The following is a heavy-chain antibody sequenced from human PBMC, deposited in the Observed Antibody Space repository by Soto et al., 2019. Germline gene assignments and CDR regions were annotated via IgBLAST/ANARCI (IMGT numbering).Heavy chain of an antibody. CDR2: IKQDGSEK. Sequence: EVQVVESGGGLVQPGGSRGLPLVASGFTWSNYWLNWVRQAPGKGLEWVANIKQDGSEKNYVDSVKGRFTISRDNAKNSLYLQMNSLRAEDTAVYYCAGSTSSWGVWGKGTTVTVSS. CDR1: GFTWSNYW. V-gene: IGHV3-7*01. D-gene: IGHD6-13*01. CDR3: AGSTSSWGV. J-gene: IGHJ6*04.